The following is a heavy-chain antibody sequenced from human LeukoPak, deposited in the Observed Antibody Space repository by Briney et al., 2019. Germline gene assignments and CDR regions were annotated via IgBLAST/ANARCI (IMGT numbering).Heavy chain of an antibody. CDR2: IYYSGST. V-gene: IGHV4-59*01. J-gene: IGHJ3*02. Sequence: SETLSLTCTVSGGSISSYYWSWIRQPPGKGLEWIGYIYYSGSTNYNPSLKSRVTISVDTSKNQFSLKLSSVTAADTAVYYCARRLRGAFDIWGQGTMVTVSS. CDR3: ARRLRGAFDI. D-gene: IGHD4-17*01. CDR1: GGSISSYY.